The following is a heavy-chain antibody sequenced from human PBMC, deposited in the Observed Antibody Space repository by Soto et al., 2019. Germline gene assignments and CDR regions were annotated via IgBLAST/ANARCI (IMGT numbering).Heavy chain of an antibody. CDR3: ATAEVDH. V-gene: IGHV3-74*01. CDR2: MISDGNTI. CDR1: GFTLGRYW. Sequence: GGSLRLSCAASGFTLGRYWMHWFRQAPGKGLEWVSLMISDGNTIDYVDSVKGRFTVSRDNAKNTLYLQMNSLRAEDTAVYYCATAEVDHWGPGTLVTVSS. J-gene: IGHJ1*01.